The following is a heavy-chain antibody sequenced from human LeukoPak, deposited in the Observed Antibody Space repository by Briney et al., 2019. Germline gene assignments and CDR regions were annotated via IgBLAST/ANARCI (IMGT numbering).Heavy chain of an antibody. CDR1: GFTFSSHW. J-gene: IGHJ4*02. Sequence: PGGSLRLSCAASGFTFSSHWMHWVRQAPGKGLVWVSRINSDGSITSYADSVKGRFTISRDNAKDTLYLQMNSVRAEDAAVYYCASPMCDTAIHDYWGQGTLVTVSS. V-gene: IGHV3-74*01. D-gene: IGHD5-18*01. CDR3: ASPMCDTAIHDY. CDR2: INSDGSIT.